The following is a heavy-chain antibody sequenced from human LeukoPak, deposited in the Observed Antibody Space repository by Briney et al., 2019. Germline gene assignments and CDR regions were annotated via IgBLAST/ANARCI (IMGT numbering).Heavy chain of an antibody. Sequence: GGSLRLSCAASGFTVSSNYMTWVRQAPGKGLEWVSIIYSGGSTYYTDSVKGRFTISRDNSKNTLYLQMNSLRAEDTAVYYCAKYSGSYLFDYWGQGTLVTVFS. CDR2: IYSGGST. D-gene: IGHD1-26*01. CDR1: GFTVSSNY. V-gene: IGHV3-53*01. J-gene: IGHJ4*02. CDR3: AKYSGSYLFDY.